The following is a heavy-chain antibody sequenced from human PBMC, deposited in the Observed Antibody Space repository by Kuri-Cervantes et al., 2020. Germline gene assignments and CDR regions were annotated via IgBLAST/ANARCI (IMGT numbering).Heavy chain of an antibody. CDR3: ATDAYSSGSDYFDD. V-gene: IGHV3-30-3*01. D-gene: IGHD3-10*01. CDR1: GFRFTSYA. Sequence: GESLNISCGGSGFRFTSYAMHWVRQAPGKGLEWVSLISYDASKKYYADSVKGRFTISRDNSKNTLYLQMNSLRPEDTAVYYCATDAYSSGSDYFDDWGQGTLVTVSS. J-gene: IGHJ4*02. CDR2: ISYDASKK.